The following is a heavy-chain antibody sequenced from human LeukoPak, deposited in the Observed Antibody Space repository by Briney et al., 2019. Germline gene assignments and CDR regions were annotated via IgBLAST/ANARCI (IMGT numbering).Heavy chain of an antibody. CDR2: INNDGTTT. CDR1: GFTFGTHW. J-gene: IGHJ4*02. D-gene: IGHD2-2*01. CDR3: LSCISPNCYEF. V-gene: IGHV3-74*01. Sequence: GSLRLSCAASGFTFGTHWMHWVRQAPGKGLVWVSCINNDGTTTNYADSVKGRFTISRDNAKSTLYLQMNSLRAEDTAVYYCLSCISPNCYEFWGQGVPVTVSS.